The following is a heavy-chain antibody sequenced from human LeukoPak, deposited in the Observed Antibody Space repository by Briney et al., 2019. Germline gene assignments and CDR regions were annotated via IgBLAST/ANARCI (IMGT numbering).Heavy chain of an antibody. Sequence: GGSLRLSCSASGFTFSSYGMHWVRQAPGKGLEWVAVICYDGSNKYYADSVKGRFTISRDNSKNTLYLQMNSLRAEDTAVYYCARGRSWVEMAKILGYWGQGTLVTVSS. J-gene: IGHJ4*02. D-gene: IGHD5-24*01. CDR3: ARGRSWVEMAKILGY. CDR2: ICYDGSNK. CDR1: GFTFSSYG. V-gene: IGHV3-33*01.